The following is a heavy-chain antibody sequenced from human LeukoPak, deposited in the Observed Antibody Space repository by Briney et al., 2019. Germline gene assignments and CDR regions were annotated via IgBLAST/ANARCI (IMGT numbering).Heavy chain of an antibody. CDR3: GASRQYVGAFDI. Sequence: PGESLRLSCAASGFTFSQSAMNWVRQAPGKGLEWISYISSSSTIIKYADSVRGRFTISRDDARESLYLQMSSLRADDTAIYYCGASRQYVGAFDIWGQGTLVTVSS. CDR1: GFTFSQSA. D-gene: IGHD3-16*01. CDR2: ISSSSTII. V-gene: IGHV3-48*03. J-gene: IGHJ3*02.